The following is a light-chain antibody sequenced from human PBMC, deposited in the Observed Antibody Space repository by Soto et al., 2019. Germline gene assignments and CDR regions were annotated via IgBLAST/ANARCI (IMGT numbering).Light chain of an antibody. J-gene: IGKJ2*01. CDR3: QLYGSTPPYT. Sequence: EIVLTQSPGTLSLSPGERATLSCRASQSVVNSYLTWYQQKPGQAPRLLIYGAYSRATGIPDRFSGSGSGTDFTLTITGLEPEDFAVYYCQLYGSTPPYTFGQGTKLEIK. V-gene: IGKV3-20*01. CDR1: QSVVNSY. CDR2: GAY.